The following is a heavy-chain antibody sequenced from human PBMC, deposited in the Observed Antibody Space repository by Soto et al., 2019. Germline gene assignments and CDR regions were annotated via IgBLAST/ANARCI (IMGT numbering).Heavy chain of an antibody. D-gene: IGHD2-21*02. CDR1: GGSISSSNW. J-gene: IGHJ4*02. CDR2: IYHSGST. CDR3: ARDGYCGGDCYFDY. Sequence: PSATLSLACAVSGGSISSSNWWSWVRQPPGKWLEWIGEIYHSGSTNYNPSLKSRVTISVDKSKNQFSLKLSSVAAADTAVYYCARDGYCGGDCYFDYWGQGTLVTVSS. V-gene: IGHV4-4*02.